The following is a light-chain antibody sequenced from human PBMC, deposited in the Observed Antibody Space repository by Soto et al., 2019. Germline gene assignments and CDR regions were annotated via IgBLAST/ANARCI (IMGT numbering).Light chain of an antibody. CDR1: QSISSY. Sequence: DLQMTQSPSSLSASVGDRVTITCRASQSISSYLHWYQQKRGKAPKLLIYAASSLQSIVPSRFSGSGSGTDFTLIISSLQPEDFATYYCQQSYSSPFTFGQGTKLAFK. CDR2: AAS. CDR3: QQSYSSPFT. J-gene: IGKJ2*01. V-gene: IGKV1-39*01.